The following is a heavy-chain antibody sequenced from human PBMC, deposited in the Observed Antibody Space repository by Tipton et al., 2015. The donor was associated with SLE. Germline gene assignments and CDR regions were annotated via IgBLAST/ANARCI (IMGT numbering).Heavy chain of an antibody. Sequence: SLRLSCAASGFSFSSYWMSWVRQAPGKGLERVANIKQDGSENYYVDSVKGRFTISRDNVKNSLYLQMDSLAVEDTAVYFCARDSRRRVGCCNVFWGQGTLIAFSS. CDR1: GFSFSSYW. D-gene: IGHD2-15*01. J-gene: IGHJ4*02. CDR2: IKQDGSEN. V-gene: IGHV3-7*01. CDR3: ARDSRRRVGCCNVF.